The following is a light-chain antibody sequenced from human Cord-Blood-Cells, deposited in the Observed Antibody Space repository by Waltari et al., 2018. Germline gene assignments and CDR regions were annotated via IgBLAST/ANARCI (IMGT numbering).Light chain of an antibody. CDR1: SRYVGSYNR. J-gene: IGLJ1*01. Sequence: QSALTQPPSVSGSPGQSVTISRTGTSRYVGSYNRVSWYQQPPGTAPKLSIYEVSNRPSGVPYRFSGSKSGNTASLTISGLQAEDEADYYCSSYTSSSTYVFGTGTKVTVL. V-gene: IGLV2-18*02. CDR2: EVS. CDR3: SSYTSSSTYV.